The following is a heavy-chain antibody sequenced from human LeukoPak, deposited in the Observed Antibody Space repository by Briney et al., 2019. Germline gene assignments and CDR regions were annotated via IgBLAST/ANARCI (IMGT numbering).Heavy chain of an antibody. CDR1: GFTFSDYA. Sequence: GGSLRLSCAASGFTFSDYAMNWVRQAPGKGLEWVSTISGSGGSTHYADSVKGRFTISRDNSKNSLYLQMNSLRAEDTAVYYCARGTLYYYDSSGYKDYWGQGTLVTVSS. CDR3: ARGTLYYYDSSGYKDY. CDR2: ISGSGGST. D-gene: IGHD3-22*01. V-gene: IGHV3-23*01. J-gene: IGHJ4*02.